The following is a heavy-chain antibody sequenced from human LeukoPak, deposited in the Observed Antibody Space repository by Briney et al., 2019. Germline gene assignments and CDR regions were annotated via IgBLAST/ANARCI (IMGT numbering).Heavy chain of an antibody. CDR2: INPADSVT. D-gene: IGHD3-22*01. J-gene: IGHJ4*02. V-gene: IGHV5-51*01. Sequence: GESLEISCKGSGYSFTSYWIGWVRQMPGKGLEWMGIINPADSVTRNSPSFQGQVTISADKSISTAYLQWSSLKASDTAMYYCARHLGSGYYDFWGQGTLVTVSS. CDR3: ARHLGSGYYDF. CDR1: GYSFTSYW.